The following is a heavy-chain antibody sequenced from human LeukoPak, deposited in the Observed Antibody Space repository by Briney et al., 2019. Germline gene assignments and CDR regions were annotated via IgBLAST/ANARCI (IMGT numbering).Heavy chain of an antibody. CDR3: ARTPTVAGSPPFDY. CDR1: GYTFTGYY. Sequence: ASVKVSCKASGYTFTGYYMHWVRQAPGQGLEWMGWINPNSGGTNYAQKFQGRVTITADKSTSTAYMELSSLRSEDTAVYYCARTPTVAGSPPFDYWGQGTLVTVSS. CDR2: INPNSGGT. D-gene: IGHD6-19*01. J-gene: IGHJ4*02. V-gene: IGHV1-2*02.